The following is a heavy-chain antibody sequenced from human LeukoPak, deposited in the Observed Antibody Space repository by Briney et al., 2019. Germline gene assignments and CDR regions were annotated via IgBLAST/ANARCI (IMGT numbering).Heavy chain of an antibody. D-gene: IGHD6-6*01. CDR3: ARDWGVSARPGYMDV. CDR1: GGTISSYY. Sequence: SETLSLTCTVSGGTISSYYWSWIRQPPGKGLEWIGYIYYSGSTKYNPSLKSRVTISVDTSKTQFSLRLSSVTAADTAVYYCARDWGVSARPGYMDVWGKGTTVTVSS. V-gene: IGHV4-59*01. CDR2: IYYSGST. J-gene: IGHJ6*03.